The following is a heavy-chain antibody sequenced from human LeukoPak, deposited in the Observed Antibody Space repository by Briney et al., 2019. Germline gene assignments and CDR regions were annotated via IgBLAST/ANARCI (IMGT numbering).Heavy chain of an antibody. J-gene: IGHJ5*02. CDR3: ARCVTGWPNWFAP. CDR2: IKQDGSEK. CDR1: GFTFSDYW. Sequence: GGSLRLSCAASGFTFSDYWMHWVRQAPGKGLEWVANIKQDGSEKYYVDSVKGRFTISRDDSKNTVYLQMNSLRVEDTAIYYCARCVTGWPNWFAPWGQGTLVTVSS. V-gene: IGHV3-7*03. D-gene: IGHD6-19*01.